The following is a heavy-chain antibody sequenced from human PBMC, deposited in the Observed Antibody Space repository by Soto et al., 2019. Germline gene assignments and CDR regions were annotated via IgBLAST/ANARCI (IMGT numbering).Heavy chain of an antibody. CDR3: ARPQNNSSAEAGTDAFDI. CDR2: INPNSGGT. V-gene: IGHV1-2*04. D-gene: IGHD6-13*01. CDR1: GYTFTGYY. Sequence: GASVKVSCKASGYTFTGYYMHWVRQAPGQGLEWMGWINPNSGGTNYAQKFQGWVTMTRDTSISTAYMELSRLRSDDTAVYYCARPQNNSSAEAGTDAFDIWGQGTMVTVSS. J-gene: IGHJ3*02.